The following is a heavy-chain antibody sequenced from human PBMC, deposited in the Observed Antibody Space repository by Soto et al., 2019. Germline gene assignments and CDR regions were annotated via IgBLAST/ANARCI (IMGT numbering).Heavy chain of an antibody. CDR3: ERDIFFSGGSCYTKTPRNRFFDF. J-gene: IGHJ3*01. CDR2: INAGNGNT. D-gene: IGHD2-15*01. CDR1: GYTFTSDA. V-gene: IGHV1-3*01. Sequence: ASVKGSCKASGYTFTSDAMHWVRQAPGQRLEWMGWINAGNGNTKYSQKFQGRVTITRDTSASTAYMELSSLRSEDTAVYYCERDIFFSGGSCYTKTPRNRFFDFGGKGTMVPVPS.